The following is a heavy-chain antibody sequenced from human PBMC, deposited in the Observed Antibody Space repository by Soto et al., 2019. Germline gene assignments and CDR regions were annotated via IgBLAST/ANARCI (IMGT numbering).Heavy chain of an antibody. CDR3: ARDIVGADYYGMDV. D-gene: IGHD1-26*01. V-gene: IGHV1-18*01. CDR2: ISAYNGNT. Sequence: ASVKVSCKASGYTFTSYGISWVRQAPGQGLEWMGWISAYNGNTNYAQKLQGRVTMTTDTSTSTAYMGLRSLRSDDTAVYYCARDIVGADYYGMDVWGQGTTVTVSS. J-gene: IGHJ6*02. CDR1: GYTFTSYG.